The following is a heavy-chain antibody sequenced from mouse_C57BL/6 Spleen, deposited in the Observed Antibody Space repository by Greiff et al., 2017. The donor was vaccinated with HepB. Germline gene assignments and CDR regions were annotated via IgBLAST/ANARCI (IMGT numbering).Heavy chain of an antibody. J-gene: IGHJ3*01. CDR1: GFTFSSYA. D-gene: IGHD2-4*01. V-gene: IGHV5-4*01. CDR2: ISDGGSYT. Sequence: EVKLVESGGGLVKPGGSLKLSCAASGFTFSSYAMSWVRQTPEKRLEWVATISDGGSYTYYPDNVKGRFTISRDNAKNNLYLQMSHLKSEDTAMYYCARDRDMSYDYDEGFAYWGQGTLVTVSA. CDR3: ARDRDMSYDYDEGFAY.